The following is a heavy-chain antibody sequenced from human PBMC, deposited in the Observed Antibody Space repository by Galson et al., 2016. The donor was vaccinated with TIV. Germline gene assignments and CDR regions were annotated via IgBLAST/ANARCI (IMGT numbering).Heavy chain of an antibody. CDR1: GDSVSSTSAA. V-gene: IGHV6-1*01. CDR2: TYYRSTWYN. J-gene: IGHJ4*02. Sequence: CAISGDSVSSTSAAWNWIRQSPSRGLEWLGRTYYRSTWYNDYAASLKRRITINPDTSKNQFSLQLTSVTPEDAAVYYCARGAPSVFGVIMNLDYWGQGTLVTVSS. CDR3: ARGAPSVFGVIMNLDY. D-gene: IGHD3-3*01.